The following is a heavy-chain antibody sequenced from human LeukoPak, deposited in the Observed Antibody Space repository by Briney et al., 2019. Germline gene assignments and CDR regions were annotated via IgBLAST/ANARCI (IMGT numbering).Heavy chain of an antibody. CDR2: IYHSGST. V-gene: IGHV4-30-2*01. Sequence: SETLSLTCTVSGGSISSGGYYWSWIRQPPGKGLEWIGYIYHSGSTYYNPSLKSRVTISVDRSKNQFSLKLSSVTAADTAVYYCARRNLGASQAFDYWGLGTLVTVSS. CDR3: ARRNLGASQAFDY. D-gene: IGHD3-16*01. J-gene: IGHJ4*02. CDR1: GGSISSGGYY.